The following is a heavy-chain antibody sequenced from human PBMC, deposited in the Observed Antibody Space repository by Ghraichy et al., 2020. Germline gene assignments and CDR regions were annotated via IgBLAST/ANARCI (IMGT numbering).Heavy chain of an antibody. CDR3: ARGGGYSYASFDY. CDR2: ISYDGSNK. Sequence: LSLTCAASGFTFSSYAMHWVRQAPGKGLEWVAVISYDGSNKYYADSVKGRFTISRDNSKNTLYLQMNSLRAEDTAVYYCARGGGYSYASFDYWGQGTLVTVSS. J-gene: IGHJ4*02. V-gene: IGHV3-30*04. D-gene: IGHD5-18*01. CDR1: GFTFSSYA.